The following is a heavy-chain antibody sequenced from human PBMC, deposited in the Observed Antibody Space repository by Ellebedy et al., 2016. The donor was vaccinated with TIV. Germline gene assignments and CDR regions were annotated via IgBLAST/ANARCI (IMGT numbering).Heavy chain of an antibody. J-gene: IGHJ4*02. Sequence: AASVKVSCKASGGTFSNYVISWVRQAPGQGLEWMGRIMPILDIANYPQNFQGRVTITADKSTSTAYMELRSLRSEDTAVYYCARDLLGSADYWGQGTLVTVSS. CDR3: ARDLLGSADY. V-gene: IGHV1-69*04. CDR1: GGTFSNYV. D-gene: IGHD3-22*01. CDR2: IMPILDIA.